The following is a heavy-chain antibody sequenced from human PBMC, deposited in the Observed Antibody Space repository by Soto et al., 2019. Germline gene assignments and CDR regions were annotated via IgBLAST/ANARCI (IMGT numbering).Heavy chain of an antibody. CDR1: GFSLSTSGVG. Sequence: QITLNESGPTLVKPTQTLTLTCTFSGFSLSTSGVGVAWIRQPPGKALEWLALVYWDDDKRYNLYLKSRLTITKDTSRNQVVLTMTNMDPVGTATYYCAHSIAAGPLDTWGQGTLVTVSS. CDR3: AHSIAAGPLDT. D-gene: IGHD6-13*01. J-gene: IGHJ5*02. CDR2: VYWDDDK. V-gene: IGHV2-5*02.